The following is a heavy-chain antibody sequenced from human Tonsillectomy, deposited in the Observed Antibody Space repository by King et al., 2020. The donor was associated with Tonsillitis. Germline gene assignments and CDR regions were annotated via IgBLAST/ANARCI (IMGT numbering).Heavy chain of an antibody. V-gene: IGHV6-1*01. J-gene: IGHJ1*01. CDR2: TYYRSKWYN. CDR1: GDSVSSTTAT. D-gene: IGHD5-12*01. Sequence: VQLQQSGPGLVKPSQTLSLTCALSGDSVSSTTATWNWIRQSPSRGLEWLGRTYYRSKWYNIYAVSVKSRITLNPDTSKKQFSLQLNSVTPEDSAVYCCSRSGYYAEYLQPWGQGTLVTVSS. CDR3: SRSGYYAEYLQP.